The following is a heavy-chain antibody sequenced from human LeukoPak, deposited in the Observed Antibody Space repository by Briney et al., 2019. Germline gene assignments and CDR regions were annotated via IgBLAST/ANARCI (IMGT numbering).Heavy chain of an antibody. CDR1: GYTFTSYG. CDR2: TSAYNGNT. CDR3: ALVLARSYYNGWFDP. D-gene: IGHD3-10*01. V-gene: IGHV1-18*01. Sequence: GASVKVSGKASGYTFTSYGISWVRQAPGQGLEWMGWTSAYNGNTNYAQKLQGRVTMTTDTSTSTAYMELRSLRSDDTAVYYCALVLARSYYNGWFDPWGQGTLVTVSS. J-gene: IGHJ5*02.